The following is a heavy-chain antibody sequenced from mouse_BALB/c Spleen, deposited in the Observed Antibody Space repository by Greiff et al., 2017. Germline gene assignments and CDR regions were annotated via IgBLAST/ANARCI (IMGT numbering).Heavy chain of an antibody. J-gene: IGHJ4*01. CDR1: GFTFSSYA. Sequence: EVMLVESGGGLVKPGGSLKLSCAASGFTFSSYAMSWVRQTPEKRLEWVASISSGGSTYYPDSVKGRFTISRDNARNILYLQMSRLRSEDTAMYYCARGRGSSGYAMDYWGQGTSVTVSS. CDR3: ARGRGSSGYAMDY. CDR2: ISSGGST. V-gene: IGHV5-6-5*01. D-gene: IGHD1-3*01.